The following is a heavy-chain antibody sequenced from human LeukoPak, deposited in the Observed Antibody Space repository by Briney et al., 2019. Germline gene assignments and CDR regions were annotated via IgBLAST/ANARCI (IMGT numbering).Heavy chain of an antibody. CDR3: ARDVASWGGYTFAY. Sequence: TGGSLILSCAASGFTFSSYWMSWVRQAPGKGLEWVANIKQDGSDRYYVDSVKGRFTISRDNGKNSLYLQMNSLRIDDTAVYFCARDVASWGGYTFAYWGQGTLVTVPS. V-gene: IGHV3-7*01. J-gene: IGHJ4*02. CDR1: GFTFSSYW. CDR2: IKQDGSDR. D-gene: IGHD5-12*01.